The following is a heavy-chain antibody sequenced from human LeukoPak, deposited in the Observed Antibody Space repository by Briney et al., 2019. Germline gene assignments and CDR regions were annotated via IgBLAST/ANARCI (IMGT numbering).Heavy chain of an antibody. D-gene: IGHD6-19*01. CDR1: GGSISSYY. Sequence: PSETLSLTCTVSGGSISSYYWSWIRQPPGKGLEWIGYIYYSGSTNYNPSLKSRVTISVDTSKNQFSLKLSSVTAADTAVYYCARDEGWTPFDYWAQGTLVTVSS. CDR2: IYYSGST. V-gene: IGHV4-59*01. CDR3: ARDEGWTPFDY. J-gene: IGHJ4*02.